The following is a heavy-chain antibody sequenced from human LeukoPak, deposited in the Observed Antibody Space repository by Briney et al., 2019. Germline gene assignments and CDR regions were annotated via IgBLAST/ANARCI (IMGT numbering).Heavy chain of an antibody. CDR3: ARAGVDILTGYYGGLDY. CDR1: GGSISSYY. Sequence: SETLSLTCTVSGGSISSYYWSWIRQPPGKGLEWIGYIYYSGSTNYNPSLKSRVTISVDTSKNQFSLKLSSVTAADTAVYYCARAGVDILTGYYGGLDYWGQGTLVTVSS. CDR2: IYYSGST. V-gene: IGHV4-59*01. D-gene: IGHD3-9*01. J-gene: IGHJ4*02.